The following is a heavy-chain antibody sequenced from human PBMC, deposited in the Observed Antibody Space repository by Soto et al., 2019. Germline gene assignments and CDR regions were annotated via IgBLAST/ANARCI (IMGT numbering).Heavy chain of an antibody. J-gene: IGHJ6*02. CDR2: ISPYSDDT. CDR1: GYDFNSYG. V-gene: IGHV1-18*01. CDR3: ARGGYYDSSGSRNYHYYGMNV. Sequence: QAQLVQSGAEVKKPGASVKVSCKASGYDFNSYGITLVRQAHGQGLEWLGWISPYSDDTKYAQKLQGRVTVTMDRSSRTVYMDLRSLRSNDTAIYYCARGGYYDSSGSRNYHYYGMNVWGQGTTVTVSS. D-gene: IGHD3-22*01.